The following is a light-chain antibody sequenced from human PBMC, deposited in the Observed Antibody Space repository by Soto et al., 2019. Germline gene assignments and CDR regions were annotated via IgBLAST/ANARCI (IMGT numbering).Light chain of an antibody. Sequence: EIVMTQSPATLSVSPGERATLSCRASQSVSSNLAWYQQQPGQAPRLLIYGASTRATGIPARFSGSGSGTEFTLTISSLQSEDFAVYSCQQYNNWPLTFGPGTKVEI. J-gene: IGKJ1*01. CDR2: GAS. CDR1: QSVSSN. CDR3: QQYNNWPLT. V-gene: IGKV3-15*01.